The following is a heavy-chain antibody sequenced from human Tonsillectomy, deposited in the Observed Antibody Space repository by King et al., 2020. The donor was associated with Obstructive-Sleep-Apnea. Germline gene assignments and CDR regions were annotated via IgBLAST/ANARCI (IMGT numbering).Heavy chain of an antibody. D-gene: IGHD5-12*01. Sequence: VQLVESGGGLVQPGGSLRLSCAASGFTFSSYSMNWVRQAPGKGLEWVSYISSCSITIYYADSVKGRFTISRENAKKSLYLQMNSLRAEDTAVYYCARAGGYDFWGQGTLVTVSS. V-gene: IGHV3-48*04. CDR3: ARAGGYDF. CDR2: ISSCSITI. CDR1: GFTFSSYS. J-gene: IGHJ4*02.